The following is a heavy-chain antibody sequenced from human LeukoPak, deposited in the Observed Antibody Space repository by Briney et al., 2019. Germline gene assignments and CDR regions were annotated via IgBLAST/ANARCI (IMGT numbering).Heavy chain of an antibody. V-gene: IGHV3-23*01. CDR2: ISGSGDNT. J-gene: IGHJ4*02. CDR1: GFTFSSYA. Sequence: GGSLRLSCAASGFTFSSYAMSWVRQAPGKGLEWVSGISGSGDNTYYADSVKGRFTISRDNSKNTLYLHMNSLRAEDTALYYCAKVGSGWFADLWGQGTLVTVSS. CDR3: AKVGSGWFADL. D-gene: IGHD6-19*01.